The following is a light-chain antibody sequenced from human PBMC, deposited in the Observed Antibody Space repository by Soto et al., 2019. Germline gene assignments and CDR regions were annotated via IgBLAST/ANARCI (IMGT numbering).Light chain of an antibody. CDR3: QQYGASPIT. J-gene: IGKJ5*01. V-gene: IGKV3-20*01. CDR1: QSVTSR. Sequence: EVVLTHSPGTLSLSPVERATLSCSSSQSVTSRLAWYQHKPGQAPRLLISGASNRATGIPNRFSGSGSGTDFTLTISRLAPEDFALYYCQQYGASPITFGQGTRL. CDR2: GAS.